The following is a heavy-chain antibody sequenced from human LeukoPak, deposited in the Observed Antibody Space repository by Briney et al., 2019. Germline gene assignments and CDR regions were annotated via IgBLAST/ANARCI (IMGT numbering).Heavy chain of an antibody. V-gene: IGHV5-51*01. D-gene: IGHD3-10*01. J-gene: IGHJ6*04. CDR2: IYPGDSDT. CDR1: GYSFTSYW. CDR3: ARQTMVRGVMLGMDV. Sequence: GESLKISCQGSGYSFTSYWIGWVRQMPGKGLGWMGIIYPGDSDTRYSPSFQGQVTISADKSISTAYLQWSSLKASDTAMYYCARQTMVRGVMLGMDVWGKGTTVTVSS.